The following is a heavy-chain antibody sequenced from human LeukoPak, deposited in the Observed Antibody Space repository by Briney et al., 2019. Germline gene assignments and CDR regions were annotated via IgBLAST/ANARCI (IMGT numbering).Heavy chain of an antibody. CDR2: ITKNSDST. V-gene: IGHV3-23*01. CDR3: ARITGATLFGY. Sequence: PGGSLRVSCAASRFSFSNYAMNWVRQAPGKGLEWVSSITKNSDSTYYADSVRGRFSISRDNSKNTLYLQMNSLRADDTAIYYCARITGATLFGYWGQGTLVTVSS. D-gene: IGHD7-27*01. CDR1: RFSFSNYA. J-gene: IGHJ4*02.